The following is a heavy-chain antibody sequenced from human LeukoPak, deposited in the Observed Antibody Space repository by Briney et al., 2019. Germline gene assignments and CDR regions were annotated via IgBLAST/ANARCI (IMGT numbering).Heavy chain of an antibody. V-gene: IGHV3-20*04. J-gene: IGHJ4*02. D-gene: IGHD1-26*01. Sequence: PGRPLRLSCAASGFTFDDYGMSWVRQAPGKGLDWDSGINWNGGSTGYADSVKGRFNISRDNAKNSLYLQMNSLRAEDTALYYCARSSYSGYFDYWGQGTLVTVSS. CDR3: ARSSYSGYFDY. CDR1: GFTFDDYG. CDR2: INWNGGST.